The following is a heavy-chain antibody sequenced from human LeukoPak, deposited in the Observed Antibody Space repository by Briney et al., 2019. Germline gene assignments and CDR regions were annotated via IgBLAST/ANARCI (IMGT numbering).Heavy chain of an antibody. D-gene: IGHD4-23*01. CDR2: ISSSSSTI. Sequence: GGSLRLSCAASGFTFSSYSMNWVRQAPGKGLEWVSYISSSSSTIYYADSVKGRFTISRDNAKNSLYLQMNSLRAEDTAVYYYARGLPDYGGNSDYFDYWGQGTLVTVSS. CDR3: ARGLPDYGGNSDYFDY. J-gene: IGHJ4*02. CDR1: GFTFSSYS. V-gene: IGHV3-48*01.